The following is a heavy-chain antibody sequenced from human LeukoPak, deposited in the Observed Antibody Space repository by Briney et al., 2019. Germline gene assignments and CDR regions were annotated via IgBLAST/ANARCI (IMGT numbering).Heavy chain of an antibody. V-gene: IGHV1-2*02. CDR3: AGEGVYYYDSSGYGAFDI. CDR1: GYTFTGYY. D-gene: IGHD3-22*01. Sequence: GASVKVSCKASGYTFTGYYMHWVRQAPGQGLEWMGWINPNSGGTNYAQKFQGRVTMTRDTSISTAYMELSRLRSDDTAVYYCAGEGVYYYDSSGYGAFDIWGQGTMVTVSS. CDR2: INPNSGGT. J-gene: IGHJ3*02.